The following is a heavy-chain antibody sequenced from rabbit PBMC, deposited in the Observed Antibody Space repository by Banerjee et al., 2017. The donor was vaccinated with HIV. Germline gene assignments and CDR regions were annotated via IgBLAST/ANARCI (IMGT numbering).Heavy chain of an antibody. Sequence: QEQLEESGGGLVQPEGSLTLTCKASGFDFSSNAGCWVRQAPGKGPEWIACIYAGGGGTYYAGWAKGRFTISKTSSTTVTLQMTSLTAADTATYFCARGAAGTSGGNYFNLWGPGTLVTDS. V-gene: IGHV1S45*01. CDR2: IYAGGGGT. CDR3: ARGAAGTSGGNYFNL. CDR1: GFDFSSNAG. J-gene: IGHJ4*01. D-gene: IGHD4-2*01.